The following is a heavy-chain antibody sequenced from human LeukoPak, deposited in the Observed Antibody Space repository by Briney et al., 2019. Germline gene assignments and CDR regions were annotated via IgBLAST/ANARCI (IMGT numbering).Heavy chain of an antibody. CDR2: INHSGST. V-gene: IGHV4-34*01. CDR3: ARRRDGSYFDY. CDR1: GGSFSGYY. J-gene: IGHJ4*02. D-gene: IGHD5-24*01. Sequence: SETLSLTCAVYGGSFSGYYWSWIRQPPGKGLAWIGEINHSGSTNYNPSLKSRVTISVDTSKNQFSLKLSSVTAADTAVYYCARRRDGSYFDYWGQGTLVTVSS.